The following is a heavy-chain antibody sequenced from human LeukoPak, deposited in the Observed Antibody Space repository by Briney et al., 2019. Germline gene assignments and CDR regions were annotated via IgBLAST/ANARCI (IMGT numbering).Heavy chain of an antibody. V-gene: IGHV4-59*01. CDR3: ARALKDIVVVPAAMRGSGYYYYYMDV. J-gene: IGHJ6*03. CDR2: IYYSGST. D-gene: IGHD2-2*01. CDR1: GGSISSYY. Sequence: SETLSLTYTVSGGSISSYYWSWIRQPPGKGLEWIGYIYYSGSTNYNPSLKSRVTISVDTSKNQFSLKLSSVTAADTAVYYCARALKDIVVVPAAMRGSGYYYYYMDVWGKGTTVTISS.